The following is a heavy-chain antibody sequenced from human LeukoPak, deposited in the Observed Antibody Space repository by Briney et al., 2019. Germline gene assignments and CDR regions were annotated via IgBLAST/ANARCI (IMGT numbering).Heavy chain of an antibody. CDR1: GGSISSSSYY. CDR2: IFYSGST. J-gene: IGHJ4*02. V-gene: IGHV4-39*01. Sequence: SETLSLTCTVSGGSISSSSYYWGWIRQPPGKGLEWIGNIFYSGSTYYKPSLKSRVTISVDTSKNQFTLKLSSVTAADTAVYYCARLARDVYNIIAYFFDQWGQGTLVTVSS. D-gene: IGHD5-24*01. CDR3: ARLARDVYNIIAYFFDQ.